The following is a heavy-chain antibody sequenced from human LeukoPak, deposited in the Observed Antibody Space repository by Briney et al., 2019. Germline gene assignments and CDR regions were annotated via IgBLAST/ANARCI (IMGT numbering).Heavy chain of an antibody. Sequence: GASVKVSCKASGYTFTSYYMHWVRQAPGQGLEWMGIINPSGGSTSYAQKSQGRVTMTRDTSTSTVYMELSSLRSEDTAVYYCARDSRDYYGSEGLWGQGTLVTVSS. V-gene: IGHV1-46*01. J-gene: IGHJ4*02. CDR2: INPSGGST. D-gene: IGHD3-10*01. CDR1: GYTFTSYY. CDR3: ARDSRDYYGSEGL.